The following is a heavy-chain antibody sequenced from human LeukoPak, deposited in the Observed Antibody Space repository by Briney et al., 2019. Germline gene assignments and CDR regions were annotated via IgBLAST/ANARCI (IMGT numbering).Heavy chain of an antibody. CDR1: GFTFSSYG. CDR2: ISYDGSNK. V-gene: IGHV3-30*18. J-gene: IGHJ4*02. Sequence: GGSLRLSCAASGFTFSSYGMHWVRQAPGKGLEWVAVISYDGSNKYYADSVKGRFTISRDNSKNTLYLQLNSLRADDTAVYYCAKEIYYFDSSGLDYWGQGTLVTVSS. D-gene: IGHD3-22*01. CDR3: AKEIYYFDSSGLDY.